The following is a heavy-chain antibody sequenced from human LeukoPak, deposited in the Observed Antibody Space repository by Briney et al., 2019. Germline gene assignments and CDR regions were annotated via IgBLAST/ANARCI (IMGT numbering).Heavy chain of an antibody. CDR1: GVTFSGSA. D-gene: IGHD6-13*01. J-gene: IGHJ2*01. V-gene: IGHV3-73*01. CDR2: IRDRANSYAT. CDR3: SRFDSSSHWFFDV. Sequence: GGSLRLSCAASGVTFSGSAMHWVRQASGKGLEWVGRIRDRANSYATVYAASVTGRFTISRDDSKYTAYLQMSSLTIQATDVYYCSRFDSSSHWFFDVWGRGTLVTVSS.